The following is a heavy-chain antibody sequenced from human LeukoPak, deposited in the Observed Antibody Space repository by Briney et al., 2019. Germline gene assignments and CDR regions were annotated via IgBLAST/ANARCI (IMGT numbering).Heavy chain of an antibody. CDR2: IRYDGSNK. CDR1: GFTFSSYG. Sequence: GGSLRLSCAASGFTFSSYGMHWVRQAPGKGLEWVAFIRYDGSNKYYADSVKGRFTISRDNSKNTLYLQMNSLRAEDKAVYYCGKEYCSSTSCYVGWYGYWGQGTLVTVSS. CDR3: GKEYCSSTSCYVGWYGY. D-gene: IGHD2-2*01. J-gene: IGHJ4*02. V-gene: IGHV3-30*02.